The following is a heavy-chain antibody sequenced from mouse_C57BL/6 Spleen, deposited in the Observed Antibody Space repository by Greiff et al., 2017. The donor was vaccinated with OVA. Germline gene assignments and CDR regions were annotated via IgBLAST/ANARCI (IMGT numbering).Heavy chain of an antibody. CDR2: INYDGSST. V-gene: IGHV5-16*01. CDR1: GFTFSDYY. J-gene: IGHJ2*01. D-gene: IGHD2-4*01. Sequence: EVKLQESEGGLVQPGSSMKLSCTASGFTFSDYYMAWVRQVPEKGLEWVANINYDGSSTYYLDSLKSRFIISRDNTKNILYPQMSSLKSEDTATYYCARVYDYDDGYFDYWGQGTTLTVSS. CDR3: ARVYDYDDGYFDY.